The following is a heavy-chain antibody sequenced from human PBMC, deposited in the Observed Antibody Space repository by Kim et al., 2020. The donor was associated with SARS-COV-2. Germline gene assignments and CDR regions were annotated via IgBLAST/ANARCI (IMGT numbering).Heavy chain of an antibody. J-gene: IGHJ2*01. CDR3: ARGGLRYFDWPLNERYWYFDL. CDR2: INPSGGST. Sequence: ASVKVSCKASGYTFTSYYMHWVRQAPGQGLEWMGIINPSGGSTSYAQKFQGRVTMTRDTSTSTVYMELSSLRSEDTAVYYCARGGLRYFDWPLNERYWYFDLWGRGTLVTVSS. D-gene: IGHD3-9*01. V-gene: IGHV1-46*01. CDR1: GYTFTSYY.